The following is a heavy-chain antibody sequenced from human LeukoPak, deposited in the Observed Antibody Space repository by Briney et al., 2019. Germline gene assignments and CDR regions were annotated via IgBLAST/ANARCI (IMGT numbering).Heavy chain of an antibody. CDR2: ISYDGSNK. Sequence: GRSLRLSCAASGFTFSSYGMHWVRQAPGKGLEWVAVISYDGSNKYYADSVKGRFTFSRDNSKNTLYLQMNSLRAEDTAVYYCANRGDSGSPDYWGQGTLVTVSS. V-gene: IGHV3-30*18. CDR3: ANRGDSGSPDY. J-gene: IGHJ4*02. CDR1: GFTFSSYG. D-gene: IGHD1-26*01.